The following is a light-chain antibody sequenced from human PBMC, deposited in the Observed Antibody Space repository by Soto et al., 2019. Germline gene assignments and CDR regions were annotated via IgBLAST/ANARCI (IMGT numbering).Light chain of an antibody. V-gene: IGKV3-15*01. J-gene: IGKJ4*01. CDR2: GAS. CDR1: QSVSSN. CDR3: QQYDNWPLT. Sequence: EIVMTRSPATLSVSPGERATLSCRASQSVSSNLAWYQQQPGQAPRLLIYGASTRATGFPARFRGSGSGTEFTLTISSLQSEDFAVYYCQQYDNWPLTFGGGTKVDIK.